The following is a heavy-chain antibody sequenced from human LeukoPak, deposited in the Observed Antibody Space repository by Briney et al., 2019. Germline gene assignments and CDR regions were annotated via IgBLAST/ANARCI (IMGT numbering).Heavy chain of an antibody. V-gene: IGHV1-2*06. CDR2: INPNSGGT. D-gene: IGHD1-26*01. CDR1: GYTFTDYY. Sequence: PRASVKVSCKASGYTFTDYYIHWVRQAPGQGLEWMGRINPNSGGTKYAQNFQGRVTMTRDTSISTAYMELSRLRSDDTAVYYCARHNGLGATVGDYWGQRTLVTVSS. J-gene: IGHJ4*02. CDR3: ARHNGLGATVGDY.